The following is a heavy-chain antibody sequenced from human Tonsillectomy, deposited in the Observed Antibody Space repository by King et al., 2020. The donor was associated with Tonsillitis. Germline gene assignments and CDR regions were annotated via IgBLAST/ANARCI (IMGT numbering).Heavy chain of an antibody. D-gene: IGHD4-17*01. CDR1: GGSISSYY. CDR3: AREIDYGDPMPGY. CDR2: IYYSVST. J-gene: IGHJ4*02. V-gene: IGHV4-59*01. Sequence: VQLQESGPGLVKPSETLSLTCTVSGGSISSYYWSWIRQPPGKGLEWIGYIYYSVSTNYNPSLKSRVTISVDTSKNQFSLKLNSVTAADTAVYYCAREIDYGDPMPGYWGQGTLVTVSS.